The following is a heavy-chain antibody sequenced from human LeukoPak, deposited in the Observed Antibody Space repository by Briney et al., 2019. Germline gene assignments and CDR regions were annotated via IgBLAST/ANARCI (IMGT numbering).Heavy chain of an antibody. V-gene: IGHV3-48*02. CDR1: GFTFSTHS. Sequence: PGGSLRLSCAVSGFTFSTHSMNWVRQAPGKGLEWVSYITRSSTTIFYADSVKGRFTISRDNAKNSLYLQMNSLRDEDTAVYYCAREYSTGFDPWGQGTLVTVSS. D-gene: IGHD2-15*01. CDR2: ITRSSTTI. J-gene: IGHJ5*02. CDR3: AREYSTGFDP.